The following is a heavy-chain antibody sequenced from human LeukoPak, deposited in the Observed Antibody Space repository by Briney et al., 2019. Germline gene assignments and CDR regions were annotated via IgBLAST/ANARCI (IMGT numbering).Heavy chain of an antibody. CDR2: ISYDGSNK. CDR1: GFTFSSYA. CDR3: AKDYEGSWGHGGYSSNDY. V-gene: IGHV3-30-3*01. D-gene: IGHD6-19*01. Sequence: PGGSLRLSCAASGFTFSSYAMHWVRQAPGKGLEWVAVISYDGSNKYYADSVKGRFTISRDNSKNTLYLQMNSLRAEDTAVYYCAKDYEGSWGHGGYSSNDYWGQGTLVTVSS. J-gene: IGHJ4*02.